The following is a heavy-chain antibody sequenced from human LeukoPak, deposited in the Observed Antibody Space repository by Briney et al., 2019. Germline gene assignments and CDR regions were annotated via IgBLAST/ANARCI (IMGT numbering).Heavy chain of an antibody. J-gene: IGHJ4*02. Sequence: PGGSLRLSCAASGFTFSSYAMSWVRQAPGKGLEWVSSISSSSSYIYYADSVKGRFTISRDNAKNSLYLKMNSLRAEDTAVYYCARDYSSGWPFDYWGQGTLVTVSS. CDR3: ARDYSSGWPFDY. D-gene: IGHD6-19*01. V-gene: IGHV3-21*01. CDR1: GFTFSSYA. CDR2: ISSSSSYI.